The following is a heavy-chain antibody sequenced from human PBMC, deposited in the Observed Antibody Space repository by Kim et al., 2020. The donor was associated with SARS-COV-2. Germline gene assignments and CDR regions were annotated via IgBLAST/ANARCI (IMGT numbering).Heavy chain of an antibody. D-gene: IGHD4-17*01. Sequence: EGSLRLSCAASGFTFSSYGMHWVRQAPGKGLEWVAVISYDGSNKYYADSVKGRFTISRDNSKNTLYLQMNSLRAEDTAVYYCAKEILDYGDYPNWFDPWGQGTLVTVAS. CDR3: AKEILDYGDYPNWFDP. CDR1: GFTFSSYG. J-gene: IGHJ5*02. CDR2: ISYDGSNK. V-gene: IGHV3-30*18.